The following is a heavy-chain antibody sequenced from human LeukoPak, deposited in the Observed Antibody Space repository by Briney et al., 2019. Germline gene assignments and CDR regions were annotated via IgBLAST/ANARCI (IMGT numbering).Heavy chain of an antibody. D-gene: IGHD2-2*01. J-gene: IGHJ5*02. Sequence: PGGSLRLSCAASGFTFSSYWMSWVRQAPGKGLEWVANIKQDGSEKYYVDSVKGRFTISRDNAKNSLYLQMNSLRAEDTAVYYCARVLGGYCSSTSCRNWFDPWGQGTLVTVSS. V-gene: IGHV3-7*01. CDR3: ARVLGGYCSSTSCRNWFDP. CDR2: IKQDGSEK. CDR1: GFTFSSYW.